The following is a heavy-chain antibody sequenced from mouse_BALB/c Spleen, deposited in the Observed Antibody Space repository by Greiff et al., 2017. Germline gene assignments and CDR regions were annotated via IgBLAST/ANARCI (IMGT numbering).Heavy chain of an antibody. CDR3: ASPQTARDYFDY. V-gene: IGHV1-82*01. CDR1: GYAFSSSW. J-gene: IGHJ2*01. D-gene: IGHD3-2*01. CDR2: IYPGDGDT. Sequence: VQLQQSGPELVKPGASVKISCKASGYAFSSSWMNWVKQRPGQGLEWIGRIYPGDGDTNYNGKFKGKATLTADKSSSTAYMQLSSLTSVDSAVYVCASPQTARDYFDYWGQGTTLTVSS.